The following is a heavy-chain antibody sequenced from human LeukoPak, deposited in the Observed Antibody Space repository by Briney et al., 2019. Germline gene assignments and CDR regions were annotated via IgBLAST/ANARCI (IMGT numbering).Heavy chain of an antibody. Sequence: GGSLRLSCAASGFTFSSYGMHWVRQAPGRGLEWVAVIWYDGSNKYYADSVKGRFTISRDSSKNTLYLQMNSLRAEDTAVYYCARDHRYSSSSNWFDPWGQGTLVTVSS. D-gene: IGHD6-6*01. CDR1: GFTFSSYG. CDR3: ARDHRYSSSSNWFDP. CDR2: IWYDGSNK. V-gene: IGHV3-33*01. J-gene: IGHJ5*02.